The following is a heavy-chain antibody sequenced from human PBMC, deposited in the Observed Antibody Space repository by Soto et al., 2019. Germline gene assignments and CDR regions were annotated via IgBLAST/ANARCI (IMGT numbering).Heavy chain of an antibody. Sequence: EVQLLESGGGLVQTGGSLRLSCAASGFTFSSFAMSWVRQGPGKGLEWVSGISGSGGSTYYADSVKGRFTISRDNSENTLYLQMNSLRAEDTVVYYCAKGEPWLEGDYWGQGTLVTVSS. CDR1: GFTFSSFA. CDR2: ISGSGGST. J-gene: IGHJ4*02. D-gene: IGHD6-19*01. V-gene: IGHV3-23*01. CDR3: AKGEPWLEGDY.